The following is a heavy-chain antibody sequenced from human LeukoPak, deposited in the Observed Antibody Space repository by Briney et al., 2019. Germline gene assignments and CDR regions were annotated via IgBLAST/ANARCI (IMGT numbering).Heavy chain of an antibody. Sequence: PSETLSLTCAVYGGSFSGYYWSWIRQPPGKGLEWIGEINDSGSTNYNPSLKSRVTISVDTSKNQFYLKLSSVTAADTAVYYCARGVYDYVWGSYRNPHFDYWGQGTLVTVSS. V-gene: IGHV4-34*01. CDR2: INDSGST. CDR3: ARGVYDYVWGSYRNPHFDY. CDR1: GGSFSGYY. D-gene: IGHD3-16*02. J-gene: IGHJ4*02.